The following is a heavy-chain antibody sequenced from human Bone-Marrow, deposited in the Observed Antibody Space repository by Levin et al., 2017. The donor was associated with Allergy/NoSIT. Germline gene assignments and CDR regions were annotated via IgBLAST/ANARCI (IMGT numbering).Heavy chain of an antibody. D-gene: IGHD3-9*01. CDR2: ISYDGSNK. CDR1: GFTFSSYG. V-gene: IGHV3-30*18. CDR3: AKDRTYDILTGYLIYGMDV. Sequence: PGGSLRLSCAASGFTFSSYGMHWVRQAPGKGLEWVAVISYDGSNKYYADSMKGRFTISRDNSKNTLYLQMNSLRAEDTAVYYCAKDRTYDILTGYLIYGMDVWGQGTTVTVSS. J-gene: IGHJ6*02.